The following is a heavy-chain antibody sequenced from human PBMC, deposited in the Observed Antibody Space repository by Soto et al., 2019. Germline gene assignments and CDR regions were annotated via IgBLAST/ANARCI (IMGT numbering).Heavy chain of an antibody. V-gene: IGHV1-18*01. Sequence: GASVKVSCKDSGYTFTNSGISWGRQAPGQGLEWMGWISAYNGNTNYAQKLQGRVTMTTDTSTSTAYMELRSLRSDDTAVYYCARDLVGYRSSSAPDYWGQGTLVTVSS. D-gene: IGHD6-6*01. CDR1: GYTFTNSG. CDR2: ISAYNGNT. J-gene: IGHJ4*02. CDR3: ARDLVGYRSSSAPDY.